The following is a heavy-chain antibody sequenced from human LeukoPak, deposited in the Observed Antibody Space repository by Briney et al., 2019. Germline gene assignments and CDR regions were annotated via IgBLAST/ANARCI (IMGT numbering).Heavy chain of an antibody. V-gene: IGHV4-30-2*01. D-gene: IGHD3-16*01. CDR2: IYHSGST. Sequence: SQTLSLTCAVSGGSISSGGYSWSWIRQPPGKGLEWIGYIYHSGSTYYNPSLKSRVTISVDRSKTQISLKLSSVTAADTVVYYCAQRGGYDAFDIWGQGTMVTVSS. CDR3: AQRGGYDAFDI. CDR1: GGSISSGGYS. J-gene: IGHJ3*02.